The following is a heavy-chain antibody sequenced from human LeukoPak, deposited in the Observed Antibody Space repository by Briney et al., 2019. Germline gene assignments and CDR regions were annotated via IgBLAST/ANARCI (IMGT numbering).Heavy chain of an antibody. D-gene: IGHD2-15*01. CDR2: ISYDGSNK. CDR1: GFTFSSYA. V-gene: IGHV3-30-3*01. J-gene: IGHJ4*02. CDR3: ARDRYCSGGSCEHFDY. Sequence: GRSLRLSCAASGFTFSSYAMHWVRQAPGKGLEWVAVISYDGSNKCYADSVKGRFTISRDNSKNTLYLQMNSLRAEDTAVYYCARDRYCSGGSCEHFDYWGQGTLVTVSS.